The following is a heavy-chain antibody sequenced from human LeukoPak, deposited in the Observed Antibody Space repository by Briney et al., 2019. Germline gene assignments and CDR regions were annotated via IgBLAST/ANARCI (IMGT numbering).Heavy chain of an antibody. J-gene: IGHJ3*01. D-gene: IGHD1-14*01. CDR1: GFTLNSYL. V-gene: IGHV3-7*01. Sequence: GGSLRLSCAASGFTLNSYLMSWVRQAPGRGLEWVANIKKDGSEESYLDSVKGRFTASRDNAKNSLFLQMNSPRGEDTAVYYCARSNPNKNALDLWGQGTMVTISS. CDR2: IKKDGSEE. CDR3: ARSNPNKNALDL.